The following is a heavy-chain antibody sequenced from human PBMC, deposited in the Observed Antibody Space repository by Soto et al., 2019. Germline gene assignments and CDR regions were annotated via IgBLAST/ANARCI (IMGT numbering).Heavy chain of an antibody. CDR1: GGSISSYY. CDR3: ARRYGDQFDY. J-gene: IGHJ4*02. Sequence: PSETLSLTCTVSGGSISSYYWSWIRQPPGKGLEWIGYIYYSGSTNYNPSLKSRVTISVDTSRNQFSLKLSSVTAADTAVYYCARRYGDQFDYWGQGTPVTVSS. V-gene: IGHV4-59*01. CDR2: IYYSGST. D-gene: IGHD4-17*01.